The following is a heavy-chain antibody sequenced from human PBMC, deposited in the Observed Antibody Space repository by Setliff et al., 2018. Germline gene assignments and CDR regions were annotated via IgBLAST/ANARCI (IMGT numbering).Heavy chain of an antibody. Sequence: SETLSLTCTVSGGSISSSTYYWGWIRQPPGKGLQWIGNIYYTGSTCSDPSLKSRVTVSVDTSKNQFSLKLTSVTAADTAVYYCVRALLWSGEGRFDPWGQGTLVTVSS. CDR2: IYYTGST. J-gene: IGHJ5*02. CDR3: VRALLWSGEGRFDP. D-gene: IGHD2-8*02. V-gene: IGHV4-39*01. CDR1: GGSISSSTYY.